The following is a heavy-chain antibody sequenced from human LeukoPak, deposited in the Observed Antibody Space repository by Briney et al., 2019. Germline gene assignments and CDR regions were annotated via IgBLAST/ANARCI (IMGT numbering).Heavy chain of an antibody. V-gene: IGHV4-4*02. CDR2: IYHSGST. CDR1: GFTFSSYAM. CDR3: ARCEMYSSGWCSV. Sequence: PGGSLRLSCAASGFTFSSYAMSWVRQAPGKGLGWVGEIYHSGSTNYNPSLKSRVTISVDKSKNQFSLRLSSVTAADTAVYYCARCEMYSSGWCSVWGQGTMVTVSS. D-gene: IGHD6-19*01. J-gene: IGHJ3*01.